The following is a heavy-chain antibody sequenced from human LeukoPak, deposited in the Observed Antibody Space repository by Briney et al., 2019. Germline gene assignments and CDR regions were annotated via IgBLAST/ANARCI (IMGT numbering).Heavy chain of an antibody. V-gene: IGHV1-3*01. CDR2: INAGNGNT. J-gene: IGHJ4*02. CDR1: GYTFTCYA. CDR3: AREGSGWDYDY. Sequence: RAPVKVSCKASGYTFTCYAMHWVRQAPGQRLEWMGWINAGNGNTKYSQKFQGRVTITRDTSASTAYMELSSLRSEDTAVYYCAREGSGWDYDYWGQGTLVTVSS. D-gene: IGHD6-19*01.